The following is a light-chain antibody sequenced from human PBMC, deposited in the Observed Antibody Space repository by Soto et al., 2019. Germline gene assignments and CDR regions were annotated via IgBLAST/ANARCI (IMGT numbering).Light chain of an antibody. J-gene: IGKJ5*01. Sequence: DIVMTQSPLSLPVTPGAPASISCRSSQSLLHSNGYNYLVWYLQKPGQSPQLLIYLGSNRASGVPDRFSGSGSGTDFTLKISRVEAEDVGVYYCMQALQTPLTFGQGTRLEIK. V-gene: IGKV2-28*01. CDR2: LGS. CDR3: MQALQTPLT. CDR1: QSLLHSNGYNY.